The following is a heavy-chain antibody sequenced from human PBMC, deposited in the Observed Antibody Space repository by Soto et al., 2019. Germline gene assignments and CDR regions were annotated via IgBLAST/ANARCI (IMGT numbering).Heavy chain of an antibody. Sequence: RASVKVSCKXSGGTLTISSHGISWVRQAPGQGLEWVGGIIAMFGTANYAQKFQGRVTITADESTSTAYMELSSLRSEDTAVYYCRVPIWGSYRLRSHAMDVWGQGTAVTVSS. CDR2: IIAMFGTA. D-gene: IGHD3-16*02. J-gene: IGHJ6*02. CDR1: GGTLTISSHG. CDR3: RVPIWGSYRLRSHAMDV. V-gene: IGHV1-69*13.